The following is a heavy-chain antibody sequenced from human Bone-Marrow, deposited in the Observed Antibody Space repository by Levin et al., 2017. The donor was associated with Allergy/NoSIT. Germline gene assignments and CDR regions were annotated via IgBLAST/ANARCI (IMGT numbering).Heavy chain of an antibody. CDR2: VNTAGDT. J-gene: IGHJ6*02. D-gene: IGHD5-18*01. V-gene: IGHV3-13*01. CDR3: AKARGHSYGLVSDGMDV. Sequence: PGGSLRLSCAASGFTFNTFDMHWVRQATGKGLEWVSAVNTAGDTDYPASVKGRFTISRENAKHSLYLQMNSLRAGDTAVYYCAKARGHSYGLVSDGMDVWGHGTTVTVSS. CDR1: GFTFNTFD.